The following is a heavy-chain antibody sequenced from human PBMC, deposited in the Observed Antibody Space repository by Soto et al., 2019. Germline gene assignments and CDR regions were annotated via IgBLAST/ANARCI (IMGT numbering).Heavy chain of an antibody. D-gene: IGHD3-10*01. Sequence: GESLKISCKGSGYSFTSYWIGWVRQMPGKGLEWMGIIYPGDSDTRYSPSFQGQVTISADKSISTAYLQWSSLKASDTAMYYCARSLARYYGSGIFYYYGMDVWGQGTTVTVSS. CDR3: ARSLARYYGSGIFYYYGMDV. CDR1: GYSFTSYW. J-gene: IGHJ6*02. V-gene: IGHV5-51*01. CDR2: IYPGDSDT.